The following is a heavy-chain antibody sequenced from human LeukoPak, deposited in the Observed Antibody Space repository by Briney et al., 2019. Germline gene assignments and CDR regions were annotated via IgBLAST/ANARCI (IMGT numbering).Heavy chain of an antibody. D-gene: IGHD5-24*01. CDR3: ARGWATIPD. CDR2: ISYDGSNK. CDR1: GFTFSSYG. Sequence: PGGSLRLSCAASGFTFSSYGMHWVRQAPGKGLEWVAVISYDGSNKYYADSVKGRFTISRDNTKNSLFLQMNSLRDDDTARYYCARGWATIPDWGQGSLVIVSS. V-gene: IGHV3-30*19. J-gene: IGHJ4*02.